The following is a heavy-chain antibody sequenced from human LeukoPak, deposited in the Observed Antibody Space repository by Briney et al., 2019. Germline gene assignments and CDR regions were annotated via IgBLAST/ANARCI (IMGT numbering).Heavy chain of an antibody. CDR2: ISSNGGST. J-gene: IGHJ4*02. CDR3: VKDMRGCSGGSCYGTFDY. CDR1: GFTFSSYA. D-gene: IGHD2-15*01. V-gene: IGHV3-64D*09. Sequence: PGGSLRLSCSASGFTFSSYAMHWVRQAPGKGLEYVSAISSNGGSTYYADSVKGRFTISRDNSKNTLYLQMISLRAEDTAVYYCVKDMRGCSGGSCYGTFDYWGQGTLVTVSS.